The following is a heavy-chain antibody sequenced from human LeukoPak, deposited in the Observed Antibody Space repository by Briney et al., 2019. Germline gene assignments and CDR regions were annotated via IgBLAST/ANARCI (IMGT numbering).Heavy chain of an antibody. J-gene: IGHJ3*02. D-gene: IGHD3-10*01. CDR3: ARRLWLGKLLPMGDAFDI. V-gene: IGHV5-51*01. CDR2: IHPGDSDT. CDR1: GYSFTNYW. Sequence: GESLKISCKGSGYSFTNYWIGWVRQMPGKGLEWMGIIHPGDSDTKYSPSFQGQVTISADKSISTAYLQWSSLKASDTAMYYCARRLWLGKLLPMGDAFDIWGQGTTVTVSS.